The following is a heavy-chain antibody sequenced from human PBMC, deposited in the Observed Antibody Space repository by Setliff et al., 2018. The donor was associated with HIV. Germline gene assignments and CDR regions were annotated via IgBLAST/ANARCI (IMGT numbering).Heavy chain of an antibody. CDR1: GYSLTSGYY. CDR2: IHDSGRT. D-gene: IGHD2-21*02. J-gene: IGHJ3*02. CDR3: ARGQGCGGGCHYAFEM. V-gene: IGHV4-38-2*01. Sequence: SETLSLTCGVSGYSLTSGYYWGWIRQPPGKGLEWIGSIHDSGRTYYNPSLKSRVTISVDTSKNQFSLNLNSVTAADTAVYYCARGQGCGGGCHYAFEMWGQGTMVTVSS.